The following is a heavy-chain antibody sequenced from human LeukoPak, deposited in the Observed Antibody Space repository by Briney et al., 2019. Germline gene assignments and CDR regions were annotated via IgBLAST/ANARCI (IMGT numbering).Heavy chain of an antibody. V-gene: IGHV1-69*13. J-gene: IGHJ6*02. Sequence: ASVKVSCKASGGTFSSYAISWVRQAPGQGLEWMGGIIPIFGTAIYAQKFQGRVTITADESTSTAYMELSSLRSEDTAVYYCARADGRYYYYYGMDVWGQGTTVTVSS. D-gene: IGHD2-8*01. CDR1: GGTFSSYA. CDR2: IIPIFGTA. CDR3: ARADGRYYYYYGMDV.